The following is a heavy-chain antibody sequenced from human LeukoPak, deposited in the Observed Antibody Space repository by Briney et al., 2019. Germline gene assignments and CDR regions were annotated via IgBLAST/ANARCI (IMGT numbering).Heavy chain of an antibody. CDR1: GGSISSSSYY. J-gene: IGHJ5*02. V-gene: IGHV4-39*01. Sequence: SETLSLTCTVSGGSISSSSYYWGWIRQPPGKGLDWIGSIYYSGSTYYNPSLRSRVTISVDTSKNQFSMNVSSMTAADTAVYYCARHSVAVAVAANNWFDPWGQGILVTVSS. CDR2: IYYSGST. D-gene: IGHD6-19*01. CDR3: ARHSVAVAVAANNWFDP.